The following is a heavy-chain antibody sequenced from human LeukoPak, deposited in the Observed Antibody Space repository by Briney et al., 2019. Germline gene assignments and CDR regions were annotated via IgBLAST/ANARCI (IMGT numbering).Heavy chain of an antibody. V-gene: IGHV3-30*02. CDR2: IRYDGSNE. J-gene: IGHJ4*02. D-gene: IGHD6-19*01. CDR3: TKGGTGWNYFDC. CDR1: GFTFSTYD. Sequence: GGSLRLSCAASGFTFSTYDIHWVRQAPGKGLEWVAFIRYDGSNEYYADSVKGRFTISRDNSKNTLYLQMNSLRAEDTAVYYCTKGGTGWNYFDCWGQGTLVTVSS.